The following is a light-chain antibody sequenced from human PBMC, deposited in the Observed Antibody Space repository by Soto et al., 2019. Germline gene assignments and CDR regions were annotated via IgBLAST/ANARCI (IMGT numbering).Light chain of an antibody. CDR1: QGIFNY. J-gene: IGKJ1*01. V-gene: IGKV1-27*01. Sequence: DIQMTQSPSSLSASVGDTVTITCRASQGIFNYLAWYQHKPGKVPKLLIHTASTLQSGVPSRFSGSGSGTDFTLTISSLQPEDVATYYCQKYNSAPWTFGQGTKVDIK. CDR3: QKYNSAPWT. CDR2: TAS.